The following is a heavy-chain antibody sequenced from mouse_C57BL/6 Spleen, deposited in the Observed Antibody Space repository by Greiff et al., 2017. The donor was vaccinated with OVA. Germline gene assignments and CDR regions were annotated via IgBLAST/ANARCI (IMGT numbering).Heavy chain of an antibody. CDR1: GYTFTSYW. J-gene: IGHJ1*03. CDR3: ARYGSSYGWYFDV. D-gene: IGHD1-1*01. Sequence: QVQLQQPGAELVRPGSSVKLSCKASGYTFTSYWMHWVKQRPIQGLDWIGNIDPSDSETHYNQKFKDKATLTVDKSSSTAYMQLSSLTSEDSAVYYCARYGSSYGWYFDVWGTGTTVTVSS. CDR2: IDPSDSET. V-gene: IGHV1-52*01.